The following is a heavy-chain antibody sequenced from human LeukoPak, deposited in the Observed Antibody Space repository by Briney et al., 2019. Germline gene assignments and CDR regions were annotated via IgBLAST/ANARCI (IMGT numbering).Heavy chain of an antibody. Sequence: SVKVSCKASGFTFTSSAMQWVRQARGQRLEWIGWIVVGSGNTNYAQKFQERVTITRDMSTSTAYMELSGLRSEDTAVYYCAAAEVRGVIKDYYYGMDVWGQGTTVTVSS. CDR3: AAAEVRGVIKDYYYGMDV. V-gene: IGHV1-58*02. CDR2: IVVGSGNT. D-gene: IGHD3-10*01. CDR1: GFTFTSSA. J-gene: IGHJ6*02.